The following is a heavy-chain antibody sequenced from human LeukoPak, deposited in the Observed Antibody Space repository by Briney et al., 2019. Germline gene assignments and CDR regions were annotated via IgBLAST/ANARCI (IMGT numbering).Heavy chain of an antibody. CDR3: ARGRRYCGGDCYVPYYFDY. V-gene: IGHV3-7*01. Sequence: PGGSLRLSCAASGFTFSSYWMSWVRQAPGKGLEWVANIKRDGSEKYYVDSVKGRFTISRDNAKNSLYLQMNSLRAEDTAVYYCARGRRYCGGDCYVPYYFDYWGQGTLVTVSS. CDR1: GFTFSSYW. J-gene: IGHJ4*02. D-gene: IGHD2-21*02. CDR2: IKRDGSEK.